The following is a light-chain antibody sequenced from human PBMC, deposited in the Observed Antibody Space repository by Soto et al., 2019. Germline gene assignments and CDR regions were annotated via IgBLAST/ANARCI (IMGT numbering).Light chain of an antibody. CDR1: QSVSSY. J-gene: IGKJ4*01. CDR2: DAS. CDR3: QQRSNWPLT. Sequence: EIVFTQSPATLSLSPGERATLSCRARQSVSSYLAWYQQKPGQAPRLLIYDASSRATGIPARFSGSGSGTDFTLTISSLEPEDFAVYYCQQRSNWPLTFGGGTKVDIK. V-gene: IGKV3-11*01.